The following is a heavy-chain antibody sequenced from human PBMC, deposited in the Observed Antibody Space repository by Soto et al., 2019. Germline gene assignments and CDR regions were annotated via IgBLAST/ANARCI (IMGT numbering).Heavy chain of an antibody. V-gene: IGHV4-59*01. CDR2: IYYSGST. CDR3: ARAERYCSGGSCYYFDY. J-gene: IGHJ4*02. Sequence: SETLSLTCTVSGGSISSYYWSWIRQPPGKGLEWIGYIYYSGSTNYNPSLKSRFTISVDTSKNQFSLKLSSVTAADTAVYYCARAERYCSGGSCYYFDYWGQGTLVTVSS. D-gene: IGHD2-15*01. CDR1: GGSISSYY.